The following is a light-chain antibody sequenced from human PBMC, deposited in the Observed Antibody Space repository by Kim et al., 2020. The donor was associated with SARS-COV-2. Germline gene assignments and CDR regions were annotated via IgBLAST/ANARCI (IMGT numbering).Light chain of an antibody. J-gene: IGKJ2*01. Sequence: VSPGERVTLSCRASQSIDINLAWYQQKPGQAPRLLIYGASTRATGIPARFSGSGSGTEFALTISSLQSEDFALYYCQQYNNWPPYTFGRGTKLEI. CDR1: QSIDIN. CDR2: GAS. CDR3: QQYNNWPPYT. V-gene: IGKV3-15*01.